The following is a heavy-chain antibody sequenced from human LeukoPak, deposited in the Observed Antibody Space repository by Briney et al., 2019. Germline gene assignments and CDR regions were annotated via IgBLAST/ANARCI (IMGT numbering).Heavy chain of an antibody. D-gene: IGHD2-2*01. CDR2: ISGSGGST. CDR1: GFTFSSYS. CDR3: AKGCTSCPFDY. V-gene: IGHV3-23*01. Sequence: GGSLRLSCAASGFTFSSYSMNWVRQAPGKGLEWVSAISGSGGSTYYADSVKGRFTFSRDNSKNTLYLQMNSLRAEDTAVYYCAKGCTSCPFDYWGQGTLVTVSS. J-gene: IGHJ4*02.